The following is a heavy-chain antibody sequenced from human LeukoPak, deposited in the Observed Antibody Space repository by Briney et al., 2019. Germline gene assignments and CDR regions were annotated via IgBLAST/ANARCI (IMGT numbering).Heavy chain of an antibody. CDR2: INHSGST. CDR3: AREDWGLALDY. J-gene: IGHJ4*02. CDR1: GGSFSGYY. Sequence: SETLSLTCAVYGGSFSGYYWSWIRQPPGKGLEWIGEINHSGSTNYNPSLKSRVTISVDTSKNQFSLKLSSVTAADTAVYYCAREDWGLALDYWGQGTLVTVSS. D-gene: IGHD7-27*01. V-gene: IGHV4-34*01.